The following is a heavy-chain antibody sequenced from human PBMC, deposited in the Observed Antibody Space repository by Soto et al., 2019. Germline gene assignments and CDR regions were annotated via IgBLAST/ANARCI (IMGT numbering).Heavy chain of an antibody. CDR2: ISYDGSNK. Sequence: SLRLSCAASGFTFSSYAMHWVRQAPGKGLEWVAVISYDGSNKYYADSVKGRFTISRDNSKNTLYLQMNSLRAEDTAVYYCAREVAYGDFLGAFDIWGQGTMVTVSS. J-gene: IGHJ3*02. V-gene: IGHV3-30-3*01. CDR3: AREVAYGDFLGAFDI. D-gene: IGHD4-17*01. CDR1: GFTFSSYA.